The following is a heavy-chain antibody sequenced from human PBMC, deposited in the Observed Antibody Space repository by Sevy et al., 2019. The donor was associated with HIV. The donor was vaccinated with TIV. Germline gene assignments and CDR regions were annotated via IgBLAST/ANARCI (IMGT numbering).Heavy chain of an antibody. CDR2: ISYDGSNK. J-gene: IGHJ6*02. CDR1: GFTFGSYG. V-gene: IGHV3-30*18. Sequence: GGSLRLSCAASGFTFGSYGMHWVRQAPGKGLEWVAVISYDGSNKYYADSVKGRFTISRDNSKNTLYLQMNSLRAEDTAVYYCAKALLGVVVVPDYGMDVWGQGTTVTVSS. CDR3: AKALLGVVVVPDYGMDV. D-gene: IGHD3-22*01.